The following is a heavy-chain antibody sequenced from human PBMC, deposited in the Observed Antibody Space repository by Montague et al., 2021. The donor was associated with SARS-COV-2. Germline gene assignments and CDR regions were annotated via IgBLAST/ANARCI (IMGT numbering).Heavy chain of an antibody. D-gene: IGHD3-10*01. CDR3: ARTYGSGRGDAFDS. CDR2: INYSGRT. CDR1: GGSVSSSTYL. V-gene: IGHV4-39*01. J-gene: IGHJ3*01. Sequence: SETLSLTCTVSGGSVSSSTYLWGWIRQPPGKGLEWIGSINYSGRTHSKPSHMSRVTISVDTSKNQFSLKLTSVTAADMAIYYCARTYGSGRGDAFDSWGQGIMVIVST.